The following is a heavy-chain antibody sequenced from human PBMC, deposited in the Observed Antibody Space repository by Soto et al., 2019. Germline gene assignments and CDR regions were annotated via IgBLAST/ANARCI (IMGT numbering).Heavy chain of an antibody. CDR1: GFSISSGGYY. J-gene: IGHJ6*02. CDR2: IYYSGST. CDR3: ARHNYDSSGTAVDV. V-gene: IGHV4-31*03. Sequence: SETLSLTCTVSGFSISSGGYYWSWIRQHPGKGLEWIGYIYYSGSTYYNPSLKSRVTISVDTSKNQFSLKLSSVTAADTAVYYCARHNYDSSGTAVDVWGQGTTVTVSS. D-gene: IGHD3-22*01.